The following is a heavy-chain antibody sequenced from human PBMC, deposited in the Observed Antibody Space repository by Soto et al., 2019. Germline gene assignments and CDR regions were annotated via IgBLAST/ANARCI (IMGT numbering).Heavy chain of an antibody. CDR3: ARLSRPIFGVVIRRRKGLGWFGP. V-gene: IGHV4-34*01. Sequence: PWETLSLTCAVYGGSFSGYYWSWIRQPPGKGLEWIGEINHSGSTNYNPSLKSRVTISVDTSKNQFSLKLSSVTAADTAVYYCARLSRPIFGVVIRRRKGLGWFGPWGQGTLVTVSS. CDR1: GGSFSGYY. J-gene: IGHJ5*02. D-gene: IGHD3-3*02. CDR2: INHSGST.